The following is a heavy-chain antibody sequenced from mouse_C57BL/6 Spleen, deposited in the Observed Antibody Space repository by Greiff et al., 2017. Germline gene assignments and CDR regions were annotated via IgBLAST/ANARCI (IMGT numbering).Heavy chain of an antibody. Sequence: QVQLQQSGAELVRPGTSVKVSCKASGYAFTNYLIEWVKQRPGQGLEWIGVINPGSGGTNYNEKFKGKAALTADKSSSTAYMQLSSLTSEDSAVYFCARSLYRDGSSYFYAMDYWGQGTSVTVSS. J-gene: IGHJ4*01. CDR2: INPGSGGT. CDR3: ARSLYRDGSSYFYAMDY. CDR1: GYAFTNYL. D-gene: IGHD1-1*01. V-gene: IGHV1-54*01.